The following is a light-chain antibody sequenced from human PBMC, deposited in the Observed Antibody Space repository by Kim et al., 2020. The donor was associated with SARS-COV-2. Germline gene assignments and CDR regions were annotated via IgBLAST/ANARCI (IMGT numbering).Light chain of an antibody. J-gene: IGLJ7*01. V-gene: IGLV3-21*04. CDR3: QVWDSSSDHAV. CDR2: YDS. Sequence: APGKTARSTCGGNNIGSKRVHGYQQKPGQAPVLVIYYDSDRPSGSPERFSGSNSGNTATLTISRVEAGDEADYYCQVWDSSSDHAVFGGGTQLTVL. CDR1: NIGSKR.